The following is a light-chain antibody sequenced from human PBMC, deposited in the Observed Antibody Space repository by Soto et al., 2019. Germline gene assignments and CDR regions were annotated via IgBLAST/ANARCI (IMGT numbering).Light chain of an antibody. CDR1: QSIFSW. J-gene: IGKJ3*01. V-gene: IGKV1-5*01. Sequence: DIQMTQSLSPLSDLVGSRVTITRGASQSIFSWLAWYHQKLGKAPKLLIYDASSLESGVPSRFSGSGSGAEFTLTISSLQPDDFATYYCQQYYSYSPFTFGPGTKVHI. CDR3: QQYYSYSPFT. CDR2: DAS.